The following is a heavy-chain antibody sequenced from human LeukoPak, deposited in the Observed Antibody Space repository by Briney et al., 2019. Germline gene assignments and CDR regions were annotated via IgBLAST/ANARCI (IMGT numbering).Heavy chain of an antibody. Sequence: SETLSLTCAVYGGSFSGYYWSWIRQPPGKGLEWIGEINHSGSTYYNPSLKSRVTISVDTSKNQFSLKLSSVTAADTAVYYCARARRIHRVWAFDIWGQGTMVTVSS. J-gene: IGHJ3*02. CDR1: GGSFSGYY. CDR2: INHSGST. D-gene: IGHD2-21*01. V-gene: IGHV4-34*01. CDR3: ARARRIHRVWAFDI.